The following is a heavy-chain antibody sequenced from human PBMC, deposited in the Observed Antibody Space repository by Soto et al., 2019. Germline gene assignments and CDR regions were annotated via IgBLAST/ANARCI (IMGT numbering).Heavy chain of an antibody. CDR2: IYYSGST. D-gene: IGHD6-19*01. CDR3: ARDGAVAGLHDY. J-gene: IGHJ4*02. CDR1: AGSLSSGGYY. V-gene: IGHV4-31*03. Sequence: SETLSLTCTVSAGSLSSGGYYWSWIRQHPGKGLEWIGYIYYSGSTYYNPSLKSRVTISVDQSKKQFSLKLSSVTGAGTAVYYCARDGAVAGLHDYCGQGTRVTVSS.